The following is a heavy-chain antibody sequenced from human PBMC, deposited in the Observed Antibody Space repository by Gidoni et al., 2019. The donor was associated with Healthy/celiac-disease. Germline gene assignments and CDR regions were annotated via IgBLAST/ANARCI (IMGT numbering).Heavy chain of an antibody. CDR3: ATQIHFHYYDSSGYPDV. D-gene: IGHD3-22*01. Sequence: EVQLVESGGGLIQPGGSLRRSCAASGFTVSSNYMSWVRQAPGKGLEWVSVIYSVGSTYYADSVKGRFTISRDNSKNTLYLQMNSLRAEDTAVYYCATQIHFHYYDSSGYPDVWGQGTLVTVSS. CDR2: IYSVGST. CDR1: GFTVSSNY. J-gene: IGHJ4*02. V-gene: IGHV3-53*01.